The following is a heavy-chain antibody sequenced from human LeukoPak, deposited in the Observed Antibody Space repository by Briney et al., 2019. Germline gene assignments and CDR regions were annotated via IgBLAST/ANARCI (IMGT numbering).Heavy chain of an antibody. V-gene: IGHV3-23*01. CDR1: GFTFSSYA. Sequence: GASLRLSCAASGFTFSSYAMSWVRQAPGKGLEWVSAINGSGGSTYYADSVKGRFTISRDNSKNTLYLQMNSLRAEDTAVYYCARRDILTEVFDYWGQGTLVTVSS. CDR3: ARRDILTEVFDY. J-gene: IGHJ4*02. D-gene: IGHD3-9*01. CDR2: INGSGGST.